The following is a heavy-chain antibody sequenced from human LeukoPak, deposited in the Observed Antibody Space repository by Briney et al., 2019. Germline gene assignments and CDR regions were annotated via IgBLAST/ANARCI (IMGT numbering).Heavy chain of an antibody. V-gene: IGHV3-30*04. J-gene: IGHJ6*03. Sequence: PGRSLRLSCAASGFTFSSYAIHWVRQAPGKGLEWVAVISYDGSNKYYADSVKGRFTISRDNSKNTLYLQMNSLRAEDTAVYYCAKDAGLFVYYYYMDVWGKGTTVTVSS. CDR2: ISYDGSNK. CDR3: AKDAGLFVYYYYMDV. CDR1: GFTFSSYA. D-gene: IGHD3-22*01.